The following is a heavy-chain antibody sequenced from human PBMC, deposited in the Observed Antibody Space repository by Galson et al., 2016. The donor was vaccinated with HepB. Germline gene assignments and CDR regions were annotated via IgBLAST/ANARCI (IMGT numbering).Heavy chain of an antibody. D-gene: IGHD5-18*01. Sequence: SGAEVKKPGESLRISCQGSGYSFTSYWISWVRQMPGKGLEWMGRIDPSDSYTNYSPSFQGHVTFSADKSISTVYLQWSSLKASDTATYYCARRDERGGYSFDSPYYYYHGMDVWGQGTTVTVSS. J-gene: IGHJ6*02. V-gene: IGHV5-10-1*01. CDR1: GYSFTSYW. CDR2: IDPSDSYT. CDR3: ARRDERGGYSFDSPYYYYHGMDV.